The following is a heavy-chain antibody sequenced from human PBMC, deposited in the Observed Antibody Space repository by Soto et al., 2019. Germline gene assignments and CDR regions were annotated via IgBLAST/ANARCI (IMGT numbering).Heavy chain of an antibody. Sequence: QVTVKESGPVLVKPTETHTLTCTVSGFSLSNAGLGVSWIRQPPGKALEWLAHIFSNDEKSYSTSLKSRLTISKDTSKSQVVLTMTNMDPMDTATYYCASTYSTSWYWFDPWGQGTLVTVSS. CDR2: IFSNDEK. CDR3: ASTYSTSWYWFDP. J-gene: IGHJ5*02. D-gene: IGHD6-13*01. CDR1: GFSLSNAGLG. V-gene: IGHV2-26*04.